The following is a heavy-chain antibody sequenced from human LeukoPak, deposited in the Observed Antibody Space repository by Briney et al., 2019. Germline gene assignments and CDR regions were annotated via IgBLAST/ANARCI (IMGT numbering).Heavy chain of an antibody. V-gene: IGHV4-38-2*02. Sequence: SETLSLTCTVSGYSISSGYYWGWIRQPPGKGLEWIGSIYHSGSTYYNPSLKSRVTISVDTSKNQFPLKLSSVTAADTAAYYCARGETENDAFDIWGQGTMVTVSS. CDR3: ARGETENDAFDI. CDR1: GYSISSGYY. J-gene: IGHJ3*02. D-gene: IGHD1-26*01. CDR2: IYHSGST.